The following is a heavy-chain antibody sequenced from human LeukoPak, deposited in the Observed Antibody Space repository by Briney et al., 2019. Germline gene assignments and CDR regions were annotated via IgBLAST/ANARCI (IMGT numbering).Heavy chain of an antibody. CDR2: IYPGDSDT. D-gene: IGHD2-15*01. Sequence: GESLKISCKGSGYSFTKFWIGWVRQMPGKGLEWMGIIYPGDSDTRYSPSFQGQVTLLVDTSISTAYLQWSSLKASDTAMYYCARVPRGSCLDYWGQGTLVTVSS. J-gene: IGHJ4*02. CDR1: GYSFTKFW. V-gene: IGHV5-51*01. CDR3: ARVPRGSCLDY.